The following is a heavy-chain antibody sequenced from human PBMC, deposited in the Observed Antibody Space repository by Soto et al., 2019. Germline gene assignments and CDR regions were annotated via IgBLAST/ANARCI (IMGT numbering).Heavy chain of an antibody. D-gene: IGHD2-2*01. CDR3: ASEYIVVVPAAFSSYYYGMDV. CDR2: ISYDGSHK. Sequence: GGSLRLSCVASGFTFSSYAMHWVRQAPGKGLEWVAVISYDGSHKLSTESVKGRFTISRDNSKNTLSLQMNSLRAEDTAVYYCASEYIVVVPAAFSSYYYGMDVWGQGTTVTVSS. V-gene: IGHV3-30*04. CDR1: GFTFSSYA. J-gene: IGHJ6*02.